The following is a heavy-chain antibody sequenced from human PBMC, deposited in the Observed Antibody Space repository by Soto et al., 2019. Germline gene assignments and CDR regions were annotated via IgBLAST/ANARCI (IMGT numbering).Heavy chain of an antibody. D-gene: IGHD3-10*01. CDR2: IFTSGNT. V-gene: IGHV4-4*07. CDR3: TGRRGVSRHCGLNV. Sequence: PSETLSLTCTVSGGSMNDYYWSWIRQPAGKGLEWIGRIFTSGNTNYNPSLRSRLTMSVDTSTNQVSLRLTSVTAADTAVYYCTGRRGVSRHCGLNVGAKGPTLT. CDR1: GGSMNDYY. J-gene: IGHJ6*04.